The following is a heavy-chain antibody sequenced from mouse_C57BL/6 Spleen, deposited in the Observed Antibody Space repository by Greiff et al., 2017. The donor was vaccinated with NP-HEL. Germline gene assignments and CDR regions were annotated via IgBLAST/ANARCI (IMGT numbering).Heavy chain of an antibody. Sequence: EVQLQQSGPELVKPGASVKIPCKASGYTFTDYNMDWVKQSHGKSLEWIGDINPNNGGTIYNQKFKGKATLTVDKSSSTAYMELRSLTSEDTAVYYCALYYDCDKGFGYAMDYWGKGTSVTVSS. CDR1: GYTFTDYN. J-gene: IGHJ4*01. CDR2: INPNNGGT. CDR3: ALYYDCDKGFGYAMDY. V-gene: IGHV1-18*01. D-gene: IGHD2-4*01.